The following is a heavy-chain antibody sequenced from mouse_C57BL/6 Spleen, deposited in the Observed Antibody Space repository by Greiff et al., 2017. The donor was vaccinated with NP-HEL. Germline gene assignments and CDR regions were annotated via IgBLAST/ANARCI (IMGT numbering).Heavy chain of an antibody. CDR1: GFTFSSYA. CDR2: ISDGGSYT. V-gene: IGHV5-4*01. Sequence: EVKLMESGGGLVKPGGSLKLSCAASGFTFSSYAMSWVRQTPEKRLEWVATISDGGSYTYYPDNVKGRFTISRDNAKNNLYLQMSHLKSEDTAMYYCARENDYDGGYAMDYWGQGTSVTVSS. CDR3: ARENDYDGGYAMDY. D-gene: IGHD2-4*01. J-gene: IGHJ4*01.